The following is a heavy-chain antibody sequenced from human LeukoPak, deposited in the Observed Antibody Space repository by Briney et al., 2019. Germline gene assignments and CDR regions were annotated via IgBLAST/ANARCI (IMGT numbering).Heavy chain of an antibody. Sequence: PSETLSLTCTVSGGSISTYYWSWIRQPAGKGLEYIGHIYISGSTNYNPSLKSRVTMSVDTSKNQFSLKLRSVTAADTAVYYCARVAAPAHYYYMDVWGKGTTVTVSS. CDR2: IYISGST. D-gene: IGHD6-25*01. CDR3: ARVAAPAHYYYMDV. CDR1: GGSISTYY. J-gene: IGHJ6*03. V-gene: IGHV4-4*07.